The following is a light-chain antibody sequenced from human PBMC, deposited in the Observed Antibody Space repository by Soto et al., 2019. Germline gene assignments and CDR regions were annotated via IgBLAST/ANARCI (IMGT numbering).Light chain of an antibody. V-gene: IGLV2-14*03. CDR3: SSFTTGNTFVV. CDR2: DVT. Sequence: QSALTQPASVSGFPGQSITISCTGSRSDVGGYNYVSWYQQHPAKAPTMIIYDVTSRPSGVSNRFSGSKSGNTASLTISGLQAEDEADYYCSSFTTGNTFVVFGRGTKLTVL. CDR1: RSDVGGYNY. J-gene: IGLJ2*01.